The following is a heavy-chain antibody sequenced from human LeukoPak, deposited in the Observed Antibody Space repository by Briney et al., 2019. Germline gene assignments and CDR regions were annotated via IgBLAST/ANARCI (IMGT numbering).Heavy chain of an antibody. CDR1: GGTFTSYA. V-gene: IGHV1-69*05. Sequence: SVKVSCKASGGTFTSYAISWVRQAPGQGLEWKGGIITIFGTANYAQKFQGRVTITTDESTSTDYMELSSMRSDDTAAYYCARDRDLDYFDYWGQGTLVTVSS. CDR3: ARDRDLDYFDY. J-gene: IGHJ4*02. CDR2: IITIFGTA.